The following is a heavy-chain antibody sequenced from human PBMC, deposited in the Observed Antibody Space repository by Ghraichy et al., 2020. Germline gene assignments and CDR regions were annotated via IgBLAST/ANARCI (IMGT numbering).Heavy chain of an antibody. Sequence: SETLSLTCTVSGGSISSSSYYWGWIRQPPGKGLEWIGSIYYNGSTYYNPSLKSRVTISVDTSKNQFSLKLSSVTAADTAVYYCARLLEDYYYTTYYFDYWGQGTLVTVSS. CDR1: GGSISSSSYY. CDR3: ARLLEDYYYTTYYFDY. V-gene: IGHV4-39*01. CDR2: IYYNGST. D-gene: IGHD3-10*01. J-gene: IGHJ4*02.